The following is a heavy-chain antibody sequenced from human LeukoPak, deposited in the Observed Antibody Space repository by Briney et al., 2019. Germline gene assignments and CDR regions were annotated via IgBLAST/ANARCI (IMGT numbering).Heavy chain of an antibody. Sequence: PGGALRLSCAASGFTFSSYWMCWVRQAPGKGLEWVANIKQDGSEKYYVDSVKGRFTISRDNAKNSLYLQMNSLRAEDTAVYYCAGGYSYGYYWGQGTLVTVSS. CDR3: AGGYSYGYY. CDR1: GFTFSSYW. D-gene: IGHD5-18*01. V-gene: IGHV3-7*01. J-gene: IGHJ4*02. CDR2: IKQDGSEK.